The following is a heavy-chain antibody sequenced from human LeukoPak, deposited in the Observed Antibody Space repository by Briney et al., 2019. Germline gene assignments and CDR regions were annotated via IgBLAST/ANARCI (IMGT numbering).Heavy chain of an antibody. CDR1: GFTFSSYS. CDR2: ISSSSSYI. V-gene: IGHV3-21*01. Sequence: GGSLRLSCAASGFTFSSYSMNWVRQAPGKGLEWVSSISSSSSYIYYADSEKGRFTISRDNAKNSLYLQMNSLRAEDTAVYYCARAGPRGSSWYVQDYWGQGTLVTVSS. CDR3: ARAGPRGSSWYVQDY. D-gene: IGHD6-13*01. J-gene: IGHJ4*02.